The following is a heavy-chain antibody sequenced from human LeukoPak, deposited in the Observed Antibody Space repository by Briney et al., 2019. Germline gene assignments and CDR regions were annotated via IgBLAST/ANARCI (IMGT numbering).Heavy chain of an antibody. J-gene: IGHJ6*03. V-gene: IGHV3-30*18. CDR2: ISYDGGKR. Sequence: HPGGSLRLSCAASGFNFMTYGMHWVRQAPGKGLEWVAFISYDGGKRFFGESVKGRFTISRENSKNTLYLQMNSLRAEDTAVYYCAKDSSGSYSYYYYMDVWGKGTTVTISS. CDR3: AKDSSGSYSYYYYMDV. CDR1: GFNFMTYG. D-gene: IGHD3-10*01.